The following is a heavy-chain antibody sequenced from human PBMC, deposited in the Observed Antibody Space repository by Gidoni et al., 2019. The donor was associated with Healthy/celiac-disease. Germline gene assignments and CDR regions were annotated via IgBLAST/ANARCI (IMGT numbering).Heavy chain of an antibody. V-gene: IGHV3-9*01. D-gene: IGHD4-17*01. CDR1: GFTINDYA. J-gene: IGHJ6*02. Sequence: EVQLVESGGGLVQHGSSLRLSCAAPGFTINDYAMHWVRQAPGKGLELVAGISWNSVSIGYADSVKGRFTISRDNAKNSLYLQMNSLRAEDTALYYCAKEGLRYYYYYGMDVWGQGTTVTVSS. CDR3: AKEGLRYYYYYGMDV. CDR2: ISWNSVSI.